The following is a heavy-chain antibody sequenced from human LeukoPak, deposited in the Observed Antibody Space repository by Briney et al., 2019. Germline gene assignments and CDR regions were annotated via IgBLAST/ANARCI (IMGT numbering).Heavy chain of an antibody. CDR2: IYYSGST. Sequence: SETLSLTCTVSGGSISSSSYYWGWIRQPPGKGLEWIGYIYYSGSTNYNPSLKSRVTISVDTSKNQFSLKLSSVTAADTAVYYCARHGGSGYYWYWFDPWGQGTLVTVSS. V-gene: IGHV4-61*05. D-gene: IGHD3-22*01. J-gene: IGHJ5*02. CDR1: GGSISSSSYY. CDR3: ARHGGSGYYWYWFDP.